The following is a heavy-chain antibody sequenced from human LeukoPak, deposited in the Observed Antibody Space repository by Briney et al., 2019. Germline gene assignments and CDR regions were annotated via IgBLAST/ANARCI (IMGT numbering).Heavy chain of an antibody. D-gene: IGHD6-13*01. J-gene: IGHJ4*02. CDR1: GGSFSGYY. V-gene: IGHV4-34*01. CDR3: ARGLGSSVPAVYYFDY. CDR2: INHSGST. Sequence: SETLSLTCAVYGGSFSGYYWSLIRQPPGKGLEWIAEINHSGSTNYNPSLKSRVTISVDTSKNQFSLKLSSVTAADTAVYYCARGLGSSVPAVYYFDYWGQGTLVTVSS.